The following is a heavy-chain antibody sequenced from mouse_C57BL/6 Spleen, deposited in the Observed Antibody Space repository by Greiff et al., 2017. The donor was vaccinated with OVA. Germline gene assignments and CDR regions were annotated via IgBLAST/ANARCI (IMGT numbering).Heavy chain of an antibody. V-gene: IGHV1-64*01. D-gene: IGHD2-5*01. J-gene: IGHJ2*01. CDR2: IHPNSGST. CDR1: GYTFTSYW. CDR3: AREPLSNYDFDY. Sequence: QVQLQQPGAELVKPGASVKLSCKASGYTFTSYWMHWVKQRPGQGLEWIGMIHPNSGSTNYNEKFKSKATLTVDKSSSTAYMQLSSLTSEDSAVYYCAREPLSNYDFDYWGQGTTLTVSS.